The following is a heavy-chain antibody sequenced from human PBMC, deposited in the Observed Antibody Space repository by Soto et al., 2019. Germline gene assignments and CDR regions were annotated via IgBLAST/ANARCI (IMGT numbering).Heavy chain of an antibody. Sequence: QITLKESGPALVKPTQTLTLTCTFSGFSVSTSGVGVAWIRQPPGKALEWLALIYWDDDKRYSPFLQSRVTTTQDTSKNQVVLTMTNMDRLDTATYDCALKGGRGGGMDVWGQGTTVTGSS. D-gene: IGHD2-15*01. V-gene: IGHV2-5*02. CDR1: GFSVSTSGVG. CDR2: IYWDDDK. J-gene: IGHJ6*02. CDR3: ALKGGRGGGMDV.